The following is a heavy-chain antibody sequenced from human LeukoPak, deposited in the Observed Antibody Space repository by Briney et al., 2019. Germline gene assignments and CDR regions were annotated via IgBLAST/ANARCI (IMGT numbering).Heavy chain of an antibody. D-gene: IGHD5-24*01. CDR3: ARERAGYNSAFDY. Sequence: PGGSLRLSCAASGFTFSSYAMHWVRQAPGKGLEWVAVISHDGSNKYYADSVKGRFTISRDNSKNTLYLQMNSLRAEDTAVYYCARERAGYNSAFDYWGQGTLVTVSP. CDR2: ISHDGSNK. J-gene: IGHJ4*02. CDR1: GFTFSSYA. V-gene: IGHV3-30*04.